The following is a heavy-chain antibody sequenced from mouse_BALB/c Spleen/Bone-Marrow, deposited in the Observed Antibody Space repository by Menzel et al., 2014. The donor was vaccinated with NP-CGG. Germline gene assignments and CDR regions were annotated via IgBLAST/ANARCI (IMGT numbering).Heavy chain of an antibody. J-gene: IGHJ4*01. Sequence: VQLQQSEAELAKPGASVKMSCKASGYTFTSYWMHWVKQRPGQGLEWIGYINPSTGYTEYSQKFKDKATLTADKSSSTAYMQLSSLTSEDSAVYYCVRSTGAMDYWGQGTSVTVSS. D-gene: IGHD3-2*01. CDR3: VRSTGAMDY. CDR1: GYTFTSYW. V-gene: IGHV1-7*01. CDR2: INPSTGYT.